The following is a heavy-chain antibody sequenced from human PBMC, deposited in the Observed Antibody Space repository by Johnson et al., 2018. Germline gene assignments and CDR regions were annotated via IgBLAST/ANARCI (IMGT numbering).Heavy chain of an antibody. J-gene: IGHJ3*02. D-gene: IGHD2-15*01. Sequence: QVQLVESGAEVKKPGSSVKVSCKASGGTFSSYAISWVRQAPGQGLEWMGGIIPIFGTANYAQKFQGRVTITADESTSTAYMVRSSLRSEDTAVYYCAGGAEVGPRDAVDIWGQGTMVSVSS. CDR2: IIPIFGTA. V-gene: IGHV1-69*01. CDR1: GGTFSSYA. CDR3: AGGAEVGPRDAVDI.